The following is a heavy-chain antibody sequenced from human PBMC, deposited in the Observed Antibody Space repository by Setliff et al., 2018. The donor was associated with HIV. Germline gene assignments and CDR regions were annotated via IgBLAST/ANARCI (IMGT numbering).Heavy chain of an antibody. J-gene: IGHJ6*03. V-gene: IGHV1-18*01. CDR3: ARAYNIWSDYNYYYSYFMGV. CDR1: GYTISTYL. Sequence: GASVKVSCKASGYTISTYLIAWVRQAPGQGLEWMGWISPFNGNTNYAQKLQGRLTVTTDTSTSTAYMELSSLRSEDTAVYYCARAYNIWSDYNYYYSYFMGVWGKGTAVTVSS. CDR2: ISPFNGNT. D-gene: IGHD3-3*01.